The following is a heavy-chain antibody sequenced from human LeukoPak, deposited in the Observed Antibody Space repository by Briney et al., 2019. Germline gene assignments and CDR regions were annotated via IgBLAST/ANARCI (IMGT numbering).Heavy chain of an antibody. J-gene: IGHJ4*02. CDR2: INPKTGVT. CDR1: GYTFTDYY. Sequence: ASVKVSCKASGYTFTDYYLHWVRQAPGHGLEWMGWINPKTGVTKYAQDFQGRVTMTRDTSINTAYMEVSRLRSDDTAVFYCARDLAMYSPDLDYWGQGTLVTVSS. CDR3: ARDLAMYSPDLDY. D-gene: IGHD1-26*01. V-gene: IGHV1-2*02.